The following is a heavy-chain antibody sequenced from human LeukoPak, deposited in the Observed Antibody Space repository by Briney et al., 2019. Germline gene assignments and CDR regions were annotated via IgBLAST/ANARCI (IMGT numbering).Heavy chain of an antibody. CDR2: FDPEDGET. J-gene: IGHJ3*02. CDR3: ATSITMVRGRMEAFDI. CDR1: GYTHTELS. D-gene: IGHD3-10*01. Sequence: ASVKVSCKVSGYTHTELSMHWVRQAPGKGLEWMGGFDPEDGETIYAQKFQGRVTMTEDTSTDTAYMELSSLRSEDTAVYYCATSITMVRGRMEAFDIWGQGTMVTVSS. V-gene: IGHV1-24*01.